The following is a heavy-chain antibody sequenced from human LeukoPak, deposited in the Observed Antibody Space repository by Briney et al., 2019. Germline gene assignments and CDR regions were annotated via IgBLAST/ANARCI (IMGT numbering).Heavy chain of an antibody. CDR2: IHTSGST. J-gene: IGHJ5*02. V-gene: IGHV4-61*02. CDR1: GGSITSGSYY. D-gene: IGHD2-2*01. CDR3: AREVHCSSTSCPRGGYNWFDP. Sequence: SQTLSLTCTVSGGSITSGSYYWSWIRQPAGKGLEWIGRIHTSGSTNYNPSLKSRVTISVDTSKNQFSLKLSSVTAADTAVYYCAREVHCSSTSCPRGGYNWFDPWGQGTLVTVSS.